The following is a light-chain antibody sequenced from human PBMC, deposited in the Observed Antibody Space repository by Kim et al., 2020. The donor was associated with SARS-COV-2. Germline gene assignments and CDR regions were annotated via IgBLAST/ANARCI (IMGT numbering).Light chain of an antibody. V-gene: IGLV3-21*04. CDR2: YDS. CDR3: QVWDGTSEHYV. CDR1: NIGTKS. J-gene: IGLJ1*01. Sequence: ATGKTARITCGGNNIGTKSVHWYQQKTGQAPVLVIYYDSDRPSGIPERFSGSNSGNTATLTISRVEVGDEADYFCQVWDGTSEHYVFGTGTKVTVL.